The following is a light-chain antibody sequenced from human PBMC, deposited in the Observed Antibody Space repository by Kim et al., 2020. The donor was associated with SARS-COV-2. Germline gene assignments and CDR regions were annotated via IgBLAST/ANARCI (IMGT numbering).Light chain of an antibody. CDR2: RNN. J-gene: IGLJ2*01. CDR3: AAWDDSLMGVV. CDR1: SSNIGTNY. V-gene: IGLV1-47*01. Sequence: ELTQPPSASGTPGQRVTISCSGSSSNIGTNYVYWYQQLPGTPPKVLIYRNNQRPSGVRDRFSGSKSGTSASLAISGLRSEDEADYYCAAWDDSLMGVVFGGGTQLTVL.